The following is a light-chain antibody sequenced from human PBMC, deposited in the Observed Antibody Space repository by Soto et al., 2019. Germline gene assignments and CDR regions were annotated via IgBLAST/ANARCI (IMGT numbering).Light chain of an antibody. Sequence: DIQMTQSPSSLSASVGDRVTITCRASQSISRYLNWYQQKPGKAPKLLIYAASSLQSGVPSRFSCSGSGTDFTLTISSLQPEDSATYYCQQSDSTPRLFTFGQGTNLEI. CDR3: QQSDSTPRLFT. J-gene: IGKJ2*01. CDR1: QSISRY. V-gene: IGKV1-39*01. CDR2: AAS.